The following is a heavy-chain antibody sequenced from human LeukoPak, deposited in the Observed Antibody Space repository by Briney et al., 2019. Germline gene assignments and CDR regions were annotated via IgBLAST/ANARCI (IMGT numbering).Heavy chain of an antibody. CDR3: ARDRYGSGAAFFDY. V-gene: IGHV1-69*13. CDR1: GGTFSSYA. D-gene: IGHD3-10*01. Sequence: ASVKVSCKASGGTFSSYAISWVRQAPGQGLEWMGGIIPIFGTANYAQKFQGRVTITADESTSTAHMELSSLRSEDTAVYYCARDRYGSGAAFFDYWGQGTLVTVSS. J-gene: IGHJ4*02. CDR2: IIPIFGTA.